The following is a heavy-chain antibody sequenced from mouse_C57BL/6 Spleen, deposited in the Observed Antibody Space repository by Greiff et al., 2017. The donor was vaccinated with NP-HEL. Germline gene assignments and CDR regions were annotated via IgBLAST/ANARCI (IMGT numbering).Heavy chain of an antibody. Sequence: VQLQQSGAELVRPGTSVKVSCKASGYAFTNYLIEWVKQRPGQGLEWIGVINPGSGGTNYNEKFKGKATLTADKSSSTAYMQLSSLTSEDSAVYFCARRGIYYYGSSYSYWYFDVWGTGTTVTVSS. D-gene: IGHD1-1*01. CDR1: GYAFTNYL. CDR2: INPGSGGT. CDR3: ARRGIYYYGSSYSYWYFDV. J-gene: IGHJ1*03. V-gene: IGHV1-54*01.